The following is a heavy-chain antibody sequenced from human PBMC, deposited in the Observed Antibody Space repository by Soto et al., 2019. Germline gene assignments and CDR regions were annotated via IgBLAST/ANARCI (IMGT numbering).Heavy chain of an antibody. CDR2: ISSSSYI. Sequence: PGGSLRLSCAASGFTFSSYSMNWVRQAPGKGLEWVSSISSSSYIYYADSVKGRFTISRDNAKNSLYLQMNSLRAEDTAVYYCARKALTFGGVDNWFDPWGQGTLVTVSS. J-gene: IGHJ5*02. CDR1: GFTFSSYS. CDR3: ARKALTFGGVDNWFDP. D-gene: IGHD3-16*01. V-gene: IGHV3-21*01.